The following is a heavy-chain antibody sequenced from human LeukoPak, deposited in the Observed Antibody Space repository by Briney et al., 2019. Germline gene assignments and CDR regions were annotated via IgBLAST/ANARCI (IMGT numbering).Heavy chain of an antibody. CDR2: ISWKSRSI. Sequence: GGSLRLSCAASGFKVDDYAMHWVRQVPGKGLEWVSGISWKSRSIDYADSVKGRFTISRDNAKNSLYLQMNSLRAEDTALYYCAKDFTYTSSGYFDHWGQGALVTVSS. V-gene: IGHV3-9*01. CDR3: AKDFTYTSSGYFDH. J-gene: IGHJ4*02. D-gene: IGHD2-2*01. CDR1: GFKVDDYA.